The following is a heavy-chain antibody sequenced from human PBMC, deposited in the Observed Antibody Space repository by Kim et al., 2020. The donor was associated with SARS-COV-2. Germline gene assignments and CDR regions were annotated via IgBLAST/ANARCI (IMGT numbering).Heavy chain of an antibody. CDR3: ARAPSADTWLRQGVDYYYGMDV. V-gene: IGHV4-59*01. CDR1: GGSISSYY. D-gene: IGHD5-12*01. J-gene: IGHJ6*02. CDR2: IYYSGST. Sequence: SETLSLTCTVSGGSISSYYWSWIRQPPGKGLEWIGYIYYSGSTNYNPSLKSRVTISVDTSKNQFSLKLSSVTAADTAVYYCARAPSADTWLRQGVDYYYGMDVWGQGTTVTVSS.